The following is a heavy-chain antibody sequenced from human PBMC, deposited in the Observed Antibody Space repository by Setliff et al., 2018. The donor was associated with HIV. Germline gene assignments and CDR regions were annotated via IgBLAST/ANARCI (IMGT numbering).Heavy chain of an antibody. CDR2: ISASNGDT. CDR1: EYSFVSHG. Sequence: ASVKVSCKTSEYSFVSHGMSWVRQAPGQGLEWMGWISASNGDTNYAQKFQGRVTITADESTSTAYMELSSLRSEDTAVYYCARGATITYYFDYWGQGTLVTVSS. D-gene: IGHD5-12*01. J-gene: IGHJ4*02. V-gene: IGHV1-18*01. CDR3: ARGATITYYFDY.